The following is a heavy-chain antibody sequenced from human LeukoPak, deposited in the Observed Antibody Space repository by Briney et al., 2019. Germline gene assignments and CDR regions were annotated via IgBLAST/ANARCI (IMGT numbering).Heavy chain of an antibody. Sequence: SETLSLTCTVAGGSISSSSYYSGWIRQPPGMGLEWIGYIYYSGSTNYNPPLRSRVTISVDTSKSQFSLKLSSVTAADTAVYYCARLIPTSLSSGYHFSPNYFDYWGQGTLVTVSS. CDR3: ARLIPTSLSSGYHFSPNYFDY. J-gene: IGHJ4*02. D-gene: IGHD3-22*01. CDR2: IYYSGST. V-gene: IGHV4-61*05. CDR1: GGSISSSSYY.